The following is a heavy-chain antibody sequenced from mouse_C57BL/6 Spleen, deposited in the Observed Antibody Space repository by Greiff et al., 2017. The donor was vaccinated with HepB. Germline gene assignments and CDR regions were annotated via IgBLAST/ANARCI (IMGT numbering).Heavy chain of an antibody. CDR1: GYTFTSYW. CDR3: APHYYGSSDDAMDY. CDR2: IHPSDSDT. V-gene: IGHV1-74*01. Sequence: VQLQQPGAELVKPGASVKVSCKASGYTFTSYWMHWVKQRPGQGLEWIGRIHPSDSDTNYNQKFKGKATLTVDKSSSTAYMHLSSLTSEDSAVYYCAPHYYGSSDDAMDYWGQGTSVTVSS. J-gene: IGHJ4*01. D-gene: IGHD1-1*01.